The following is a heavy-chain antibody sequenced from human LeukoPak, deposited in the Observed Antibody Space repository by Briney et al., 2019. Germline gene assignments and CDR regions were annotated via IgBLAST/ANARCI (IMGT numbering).Heavy chain of an antibody. V-gene: IGHV3-49*03. J-gene: IGHJ4*02. CDR1: GFTFGDYA. CDR3: TRDGSSGCNDY. Sequence: PGGSLRLSCTASGFTFGDYAMSWFRQAPGKGLEWVGFIGSKAYGGTTEYAASVKGRFTISRDDSKSIAYLQMNSLKTEDTAVYYCTRDGSSGCNDYWGQGTLVTVSS. CDR2: IGSKAYGGTT. D-gene: IGHD6-19*01.